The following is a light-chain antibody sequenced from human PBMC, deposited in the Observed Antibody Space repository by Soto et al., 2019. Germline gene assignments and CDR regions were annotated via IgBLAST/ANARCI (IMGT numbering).Light chain of an antibody. CDR2: NVS. Sequence: QSVLTQPASVSGSPGQSITISCTGTSSDVGGYNYVSWYQQHPGKAPKLMIYNVSNRPSGVSTRFSGSKSGNTASLSISGLQAEDEGHYYCSSFTSTNTVLFGGGTQLTVL. V-gene: IGLV2-14*01. J-gene: IGLJ2*01. CDR3: SSFTSTNTVL. CDR1: SSDVGGYNY.